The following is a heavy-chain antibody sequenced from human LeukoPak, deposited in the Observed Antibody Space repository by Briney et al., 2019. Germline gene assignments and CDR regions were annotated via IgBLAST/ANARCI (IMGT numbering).Heavy chain of an antibody. D-gene: IGHD4-23*01. V-gene: IGHV3-66*01. CDR2: IYIDSTT. CDR3: AGGGNSVLDY. Sequence: GGSLRLSCAASGFTVSSNYMTWVPQAPGKGLEWVSIIYIDSTTYYADSVRARFIISRDNSKNTLYLQMNSLRAEDTAVYYCAGGGNSVLDYCGQGTLVTVSS. J-gene: IGHJ4*02. CDR1: GFTVSSNY.